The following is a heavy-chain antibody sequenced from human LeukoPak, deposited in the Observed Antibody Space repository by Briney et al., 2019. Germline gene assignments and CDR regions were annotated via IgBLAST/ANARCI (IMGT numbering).Heavy chain of an antibody. J-gene: IGHJ3*02. V-gene: IGHV6-1*01. CDR1: GDSVSSTSAG. D-gene: IGHD3-10*01. CDR2: IYYRSKWYN. Sequence: SQTLSLTCEISGDSVSSTSAGWSWIRQSPARGLEWLGRIYYRSKWYNDYAASVGSRVSINPDTSNNQFSLQLNSVTPEDPAVYYWARGGLVRETINSLIAFDIWGQGTMVTVSS. CDR3: ARGGLVRETINSLIAFDI.